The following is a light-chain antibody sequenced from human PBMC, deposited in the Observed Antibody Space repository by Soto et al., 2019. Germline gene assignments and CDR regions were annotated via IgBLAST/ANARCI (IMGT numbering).Light chain of an antibody. CDR1: SSNIGAGYG. Sequence: QSVLTQPPSVSEAPGQRVTISCTGSSSNIGAGYGAHWNQQVRGTAPKLLIYENNNRTSGVPDRFSGSKSGTSASLAITGLQDADESEYYCQSYDSSLSGYVFGTGTKLTVL. CDR2: ENN. J-gene: IGLJ1*01. V-gene: IGLV1-40*01. CDR3: QSYDSSLSGYV.